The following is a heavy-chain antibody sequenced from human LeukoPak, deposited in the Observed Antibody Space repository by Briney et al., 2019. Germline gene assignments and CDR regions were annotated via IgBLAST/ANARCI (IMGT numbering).Heavy chain of an antibody. J-gene: IGHJ4*02. CDR1: GFTFSSYG. Sequence: GGSLRLSCVASGFTFSSYGMHWVRQAPGKGLEWVAVISYDGSNKYYADSVKGRFTISRDNSKNTLYLQMNSLRAEDTAVYYCAKDKNAWIQLWTFDYWGQGTLVTVSS. CDR3: AKDKNAWIQLWTFDY. V-gene: IGHV3-30*18. CDR2: ISYDGSNK. D-gene: IGHD5-18*01.